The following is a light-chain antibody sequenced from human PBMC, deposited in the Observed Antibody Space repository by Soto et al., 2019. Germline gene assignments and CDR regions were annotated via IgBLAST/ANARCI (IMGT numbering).Light chain of an antibody. CDR2: GAS. J-gene: IGKJ4*01. CDR1: QSIGTS. V-gene: IGKV1-39*01. Sequence: DVQMTQSPSSLSASVGDRVTISCRASQSIGTSLNWFQQKPGEAPKFLIYGASSLQSGVPSRFSGSGSGTDFTHTVSSVQPEDFATYYCQQTYCVPLSFGGGTKVEIK. CDR3: QQTYCVPLS.